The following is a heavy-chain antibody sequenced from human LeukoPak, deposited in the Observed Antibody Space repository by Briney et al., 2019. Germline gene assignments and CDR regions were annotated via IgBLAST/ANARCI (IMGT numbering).Heavy chain of an antibody. J-gene: IGHJ3*02. V-gene: IGHV3-53*01. CDR3: ARAGTYGSYDAFDI. D-gene: IGHD3-10*01. CDR1: GFTVSSNY. CDR2: VYSDGST. Sequence: GGSLRLSCAVSGFTVSSNYMSWVRQAPGKGLECVSFVYSDGSTTYADSVKGRFAISRDNFKNTLYLQMNSLRAEDTAIYYCARAGTYGSYDAFDIWGLGTMVTVSS.